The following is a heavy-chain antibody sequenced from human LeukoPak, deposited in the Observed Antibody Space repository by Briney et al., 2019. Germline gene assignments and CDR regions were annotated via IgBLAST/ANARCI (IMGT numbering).Heavy chain of an antibody. CDR1: GFTFSSYW. V-gene: IGHV3-7*03. D-gene: IGHD3-22*01. Sequence: GGSLRLSCAASGFTFSSYWMSWVRQAPGKGLEWVANIKQDGSEKYYVDSVKGRFTISRDNSKNTLYLQMNSLKAEDTAIYYCAKDPTDFDSSGQTYFDYWGQGTLVTVSS. J-gene: IGHJ4*02. CDR2: IKQDGSEK. CDR3: AKDPTDFDSSGQTYFDY.